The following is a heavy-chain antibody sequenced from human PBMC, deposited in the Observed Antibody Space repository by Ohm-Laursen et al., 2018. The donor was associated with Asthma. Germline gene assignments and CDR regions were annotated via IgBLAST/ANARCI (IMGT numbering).Heavy chain of an antibody. V-gene: IGHV4-31*03. CDR1: GGSISSGGYP. CDR3: ARGTFYYESTGYYFFDH. J-gene: IGHJ4*02. Sequence: TLSLTCSVSGGSISSGGYPRSWIRQHPGKGLEWIGYIYYSGSTYYNPSLKSRVTISVDTSKNQFSLKLSSVTAADTAVYYCARGTFYYESTGYYFFDHWGQGALVTVSS. CDR2: IYYSGST. D-gene: IGHD3-22*01.